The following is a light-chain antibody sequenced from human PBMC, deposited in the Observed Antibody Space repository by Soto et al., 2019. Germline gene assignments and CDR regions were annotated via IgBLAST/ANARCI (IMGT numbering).Light chain of an antibody. Sequence: QSVLTQPPSVSGAPGQRVTISCTGNNSNLGAGYDVHWYQQLPGAAPKLVIFGNRNRPSGVPEKFSGSKSGTSASLAITGLQAEDEADYCCQAYDYSLTAFVFGGGTKLTVL. CDR3: QAYDYSLTAFV. J-gene: IGLJ3*02. CDR1: NSNLGAGYD. CDR2: GNR. V-gene: IGLV1-40*01.